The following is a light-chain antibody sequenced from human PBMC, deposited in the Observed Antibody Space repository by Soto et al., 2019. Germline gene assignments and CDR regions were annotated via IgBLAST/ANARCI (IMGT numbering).Light chain of an antibody. CDR2: GAS. CDR1: QSVSSN. J-gene: IGKJ4*01. V-gene: IGKV3-15*01. Sequence: EIVMTQSPATLSVSPGERAALSCRASQSVSSNLAWYQQKPGQAPRLLIYGASTRATGIPARFSGSGSGTEFTLTINSLQSEDFAVYYCQQYHKWPLTFGGGTKVDIK. CDR3: QQYHKWPLT.